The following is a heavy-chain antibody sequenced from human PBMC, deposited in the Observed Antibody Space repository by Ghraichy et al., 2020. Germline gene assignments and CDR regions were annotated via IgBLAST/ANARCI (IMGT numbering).Heavy chain of an antibody. D-gene: IGHD2-2*01. CDR1: GGSISSYY. Sequence: SETLSLTCTVSGGSISSYYWSWIRQPPGKGLEWIGYIYYSGSTNYNPSLKSRVTISVDTSKNQFSLKLSSVTAADTAVYYCARDLRVPAAIWGAWIDYYYYYMDVWGKGTTVTVSS. V-gene: IGHV4-59*01. CDR2: IYYSGST. J-gene: IGHJ6*03. CDR3: ARDLRVPAAIWGAWIDYYYYYMDV.